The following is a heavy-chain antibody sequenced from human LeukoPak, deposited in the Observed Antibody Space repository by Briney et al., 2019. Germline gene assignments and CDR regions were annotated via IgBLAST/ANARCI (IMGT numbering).Heavy chain of an antibody. D-gene: IGHD6-6*01. V-gene: IGHV4-59*01. CDR3: ARGSSSSDDY. CDR2: IYYSGST. J-gene: IGHJ4*02. Sequence: SGTLSLTCTVSGGSISSYYWSWIRQPPGKGLEWIGYIYYSGSTNYNPSLKSRVTISVDTSKNQFSLKLSSVTAADTAVYYCARGSSSSDDYWGQGTLVTVSS. CDR1: GGSISSYY.